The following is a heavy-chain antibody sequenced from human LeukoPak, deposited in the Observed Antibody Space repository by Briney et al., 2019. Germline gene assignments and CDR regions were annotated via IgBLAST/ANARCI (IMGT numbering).Heavy chain of an antibody. J-gene: IGHJ5*02. V-gene: IGHV3-30-3*01. D-gene: IGHD1-1*01. Sequence: GGSLRLSCAASGFTFSSYAMHWVRQAPGKGLEWVAVISYDGSNKYYADSVKGRFTISRDNSKNTLYLQMNSLRAEDTAVYYCAKDTGTPSWFDPWGQGTLVTVSS. CDR2: ISYDGSNK. CDR1: GFTFSSYA. CDR3: AKDTGTPSWFDP.